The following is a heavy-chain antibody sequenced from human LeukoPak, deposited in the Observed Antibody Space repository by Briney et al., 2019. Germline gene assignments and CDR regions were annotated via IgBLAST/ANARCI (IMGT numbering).Heavy chain of an antibody. V-gene: IGHV3-7*01. D-gene: IGHD4-17*01. CDR3: ARLTTVTTFDS. J-gene: IGHJ4*02. Sequence: PGGSLRLSCAASGFTFSRYWMSWVRQAPGKGLEWVANIKQDGGEKHYVDSVKGRFTISRDNAKNSLYLQMDSLRAEDTAMYYCARLTTVTTFDSWGQGTLVTVSS. CDR2: IKQDGGEK. CDR1: GFTFSRYW.